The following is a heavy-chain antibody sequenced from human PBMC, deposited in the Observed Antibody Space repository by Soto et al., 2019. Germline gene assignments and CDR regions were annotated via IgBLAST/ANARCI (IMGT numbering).Heavy chain of an antibody. V-gene: IGHV1-69*13. CDR1: LGMFSRHC. CDR3: AREWLDITMVRGHRGVPGY. Sequence: ASAKISCRASLGMFSRHCRRSMRKAHGHGLEWMGGIIPIFGTANYAQKFQGRVTITADESTSTAYMELSSLRSEDTAVYYCAREWLDITMVRGHRGVPGYWGQVTLVTGSS. J-gene: IGHJ4*02. CDR2: IIPIFGTA. D-gene: IGHD3-10*01.